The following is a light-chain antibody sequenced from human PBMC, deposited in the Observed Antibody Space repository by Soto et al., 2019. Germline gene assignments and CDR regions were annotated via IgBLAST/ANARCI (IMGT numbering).Light chain of an antibody. CDR2: AAS. Sequence: DLQMTQSPSSLSASVGARVPITCRASQSISSYLNWYQQKPGKAPKLLIYAASSLQSGVPSRFSGSGSGTDFTLTISSLQPEDFATYYCQQSYSTHITFGQGTRLEIK. V-gene: IGKV1-39*01. CDR1: QSISSY. J-gene: IGKJ5*01. CDR3: QQSYSTHIT.